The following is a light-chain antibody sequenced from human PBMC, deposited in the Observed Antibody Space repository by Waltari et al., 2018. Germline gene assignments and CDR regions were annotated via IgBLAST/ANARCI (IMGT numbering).Light chain of an antibody. CDR1: STYVSDAHY. Sequence: HSALTPPRSVSGSPGQSVTISCTGTSTYVSDAHYASWYQQYPGNAPKLFIYDFTKRPSGVPDRYSASKSGNTASLTISGLQAEDEADYYCCSFAGSYTWVFGGGTKLTVL. CDR2: DFT. CDR3: CSFAGSYTWV. J-gene: IGLJ3*02. V-gene: IGLV2-11*01.